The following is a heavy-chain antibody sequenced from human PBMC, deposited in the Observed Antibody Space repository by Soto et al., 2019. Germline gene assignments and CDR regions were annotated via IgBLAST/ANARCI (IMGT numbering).Heavy chain of an antibody. CDR3: ARASPVVTDV. CDR2: IYYSGST. D-gene: IGHD5-18*01. CDR1: GGSISSGDYY. V-gene: IGHV4-30-4*01. J-gene: IGHJ6*02. Sequence: QVQLQESGPGLVKPSQTLSLTCTVSGGSISSGDYYWSWIRQPPGKGLEWIGYIYYSGSTYYNPSLKSRVPLSVDTSKHQFALKLSSVTAADTAVYSCARASPVVTDVWGQGTTVTVSS.